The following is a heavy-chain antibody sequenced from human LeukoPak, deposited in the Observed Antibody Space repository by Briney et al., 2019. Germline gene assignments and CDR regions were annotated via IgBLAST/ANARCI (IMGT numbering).Heavy chain of an antibody. V-gene: IGHV3-30*02. Sequence: PGGSLRLSCAASGFTFSSYGMHWVRQAPGKGLEWVAFIRYDGSNKYYADSVKGRFPIYRDNSKNTLYLQMNSLRAEDTAVYYCAKDLLGYCSGGSCPAGFDYWGQGTLVTVSS. J-gene: IGHJ4*02. CDR2: IRYDGSNK. CDR3: AKDLLGYCSGGSCPAGFDY. D-gene: IGHD2-15*01. CDR1: GFTFSSYG.